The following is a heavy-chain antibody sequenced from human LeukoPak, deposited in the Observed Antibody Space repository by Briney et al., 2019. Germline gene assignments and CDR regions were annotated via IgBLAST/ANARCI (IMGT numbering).Heavy chain of an antibody. J-gene: IGHJ4*02. Sequence: GGSLRLSCAASGFTFDDYAMHWVRQAPGKGLEWVSLISGDGSGTYYADSVKGRFTISRDNSKNSLYLQMNSLRTEDTAFYYCAKVRPTRFVESSGWLELGYWGQGTLVTVSS. CDR2: ISGDGSGT. V-gene: IGHV3-43*02. D-gene: IGHD6-19*01. CDR1: GFTFDDYA. CDR3: AKVRPTRFVESSGWLELGY.